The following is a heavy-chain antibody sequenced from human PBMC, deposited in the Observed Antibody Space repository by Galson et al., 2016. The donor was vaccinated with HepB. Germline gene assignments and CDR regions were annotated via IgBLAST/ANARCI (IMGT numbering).Heavy chain of an antibody. CDR1: GFTFSSYS. Sequence: SLRLSCAASGFTFSSYSMTWVRQAPGKGLEWVSSIRGSGGDTYYADSVKGRFTISRDKSRNTLYLQMNSLRAEDTAIYYCAKGQGEDYYYMDVWGKGTTGTVSS. CDR3: AKGQGEDYYYMDV. CDR2: IRGSGGDT. V-gene: IGHV3-23*01. J-gene: IGHJ6*03.